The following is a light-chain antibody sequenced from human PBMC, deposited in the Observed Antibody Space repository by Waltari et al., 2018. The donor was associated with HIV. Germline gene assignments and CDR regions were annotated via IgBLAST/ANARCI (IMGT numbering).Light chain of an antibody. Sequence: DIQLTQSPSFLSASVGDRVTNTCRASQGISSYLAWYQQKPGKAPKLLIYAASTLQSGVPSRFSGSGSGTEFTLAISSLQPEDFATYYCQQLNSSSFTFGPGTKVDIK. V-gene: IGKV1-9*01. J-gene: IGKJ3*01. CDR2: AAS. CDR1: QGISSY. CDR3: QQLNSSSFT.